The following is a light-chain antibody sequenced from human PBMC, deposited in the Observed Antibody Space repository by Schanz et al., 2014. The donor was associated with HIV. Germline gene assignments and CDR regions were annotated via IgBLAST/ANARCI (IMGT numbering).Light chain of an antibody. CDR1: SSDIGAFDY. V-gene: IGLV2-14*03. CDR3: SSYAATSNVL. J-gene: IGLJ3*02. Sequence: QSALTQPASVSGSPGQSITISCSGTSSDIGAFDYVSWYQQYPGKAPKLIVYAVSDRPSGLSYRFSGSKSGNTASLAISDLQAADEADYYCSSYAATSNVLFGGGTKVTVL. CDR2: AVS.